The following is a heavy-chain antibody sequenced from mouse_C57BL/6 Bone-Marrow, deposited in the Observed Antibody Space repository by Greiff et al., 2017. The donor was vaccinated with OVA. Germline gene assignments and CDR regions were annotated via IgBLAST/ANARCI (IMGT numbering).Heavy chain of an antibody. CDR2: ISAGGSYT. D-gene: IGHD1-1*01. CDR3: EREGVWGGSSYRYFDV. V-gene: IGHV5-4*03. CDR1: GFTFSSYA. J-gene: IGHJ1*03. Sequence: EVKLVESGGGLVKPGGSLKLSCAASGFTFSSYAMYWVRQTPEKRLEWVATISAGGSYTYYPDNVKGRFTISRDNAKNKRNLQMSHLKSEDTAMYYVEREGVWGGSSYRYFDVWGTGTTVTVSS.